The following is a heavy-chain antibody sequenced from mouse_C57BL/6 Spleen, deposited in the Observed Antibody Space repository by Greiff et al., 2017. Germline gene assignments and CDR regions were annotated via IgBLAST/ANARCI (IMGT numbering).Heavy chain of an antibody. J-gene: IGHJ3*01. D-gene: IGHD2-4*01. V-gene: IGHV1-62-2*01. Sequence: VKLMESGAELVKPGASVKLSCKASGYTFTEYTIHWVKQRSGQGLEWIGWFYPGSGSIKYNEKFQDKATLTADKSSSTVYMELSRLTSEDSAVYFCARHGSPDDYDEAWFAYWGQGTLVTVSA. CDR1: GYTFTEYT. CDR2: FYPGSGSI. CDR3: ARHGSPDDYDEAWFAY.